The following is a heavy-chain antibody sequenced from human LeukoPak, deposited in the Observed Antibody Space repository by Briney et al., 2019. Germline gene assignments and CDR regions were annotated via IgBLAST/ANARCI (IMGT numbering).Heavy chain of an antibody. V-gene: IGHV4-59*01. CDR2: IYYSGST. J-gene: IGHJ5*02. CDR1: GGSISSYY. D-gene: IGHD3-10*01. Sequence: PSETLSLTSAVSGGSISSYYWSWIRQPPGKGLEWIGYIYYSGSTNYDPSLKSRVTISVDTSKNQFSLKLSSVTAADTAVYYCARSMVRGVRDWFDPWGQGTLVTVSS. CDR3: ARSMVRGVRDWFDP.